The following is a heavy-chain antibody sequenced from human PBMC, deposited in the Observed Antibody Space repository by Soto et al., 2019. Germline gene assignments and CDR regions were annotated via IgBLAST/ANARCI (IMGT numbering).Heavy chain of an antibody. CDR1: GFTFSDYY. CDR2: ISSSGSTR. Sequence: QVQLVESGGGLVKPGGSLRLSCAASGFTFSDYYMSWIRQAPEKALYGVSYISSSGSTRYYADSVKGRFTISRDNAKNSLYLRMNSLSAEDTAEYYRARERWSMAAASQPYYFYYMDVWGKATTVTLS. D-gene: IGHD6-6*01. CDR3: ARERWSMAAASQPYYFYYMDV. V-gene: IGHV3-11*01. J-gene: IGHJ6*03.